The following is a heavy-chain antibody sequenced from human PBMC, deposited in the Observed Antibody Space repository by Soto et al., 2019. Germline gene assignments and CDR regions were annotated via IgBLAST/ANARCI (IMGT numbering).Heavy chain of an antibody. Sequence: GGSLRLSCAASGFTVSSNYMSWVRQAPGKGLEWVSVIYSGGSTYYADSVKGRFTISRDNSKNTLYLQMNSLRAEDTAVYYCALTRWGGYDSTYPPPGAFDIWGQGTMVTVSS. CDR3: ALTRWGGYDSTYPPPGAFDI. D-gene: IGHD5-12*01. CDR1: GFTVSSNY. V-gene: IGHV3-66*01. J-gene: IGHJ3*02. CDR2: IYSGGST.